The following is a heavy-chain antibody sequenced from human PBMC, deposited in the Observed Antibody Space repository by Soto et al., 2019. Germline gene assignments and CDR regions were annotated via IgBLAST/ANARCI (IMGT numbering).Heavy chain of an antibody. J-gene: IGHJ6*02. CDR1: GFTFRSYA. Sequence: GRSLRLSCAASGFTFRSYAMHWVRQAPGKGLEWVAVISYDGSNKYYADSVKGRFNISRDNSKNTLYLQMNRLRAEDTAVYSCARDLSSSDYYSGMDVWGQGNTVTVS. V-gene: IGHV3-30-3*01. CDR2: ISYDGSNK. D-gene: IGHD6-6*01. CDR3: ARDLSSSDYYSGMDV.